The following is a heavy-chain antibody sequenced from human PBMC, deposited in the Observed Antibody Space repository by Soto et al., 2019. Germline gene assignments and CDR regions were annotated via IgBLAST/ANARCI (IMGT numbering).Heavy chain of an antibody. CDR2: FDPEDGET. D-gene: IGHD1-7*01. CDR1: GYTLTELS. Sequence: ASVKVSCKVSGYTLTELSMYWVRQAPGKGLEWMGGFDPEDGETIYAQKFQGRVTMTEDTSTDTAYMELSSLRSEDTAVYYCATDRANYGAFDIWGQGTMVTVSS. CDR3: ATDRANYGAFDI. V-gene: IGHV1-24*01. J-gene: IGHJ3*02.